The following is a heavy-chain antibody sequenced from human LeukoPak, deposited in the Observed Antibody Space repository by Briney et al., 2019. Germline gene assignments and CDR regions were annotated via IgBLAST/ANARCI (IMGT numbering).Heavy chain of an antibody. J-gene: IGHJ6*03. Sequence: PGGSLRLSCAASGFTFSSYAMSWVRQAPGKGLEWVSAISGSGGSTYYADSVKGRFTISRDNSKNTLYLQMNSLRAEDTAVYYCARGGGYCSGGSCYPHRRRDYYYMDVWGKGTTVTVSS. V-gene: IGHV3-23*01. CDR3: ARGGGYCSGGSCYPHRRRDYYYMDV. CDR1: GFTFSSYA. D-gene: IGHD2-15*01. CDR2: ISGSGGST.